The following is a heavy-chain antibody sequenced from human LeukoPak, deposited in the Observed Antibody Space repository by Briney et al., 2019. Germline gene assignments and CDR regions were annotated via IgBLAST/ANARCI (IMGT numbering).Heavy chain of an antibody. V-gene: IGHV3-23*01. CDR1: GFTFSSYA. CDR3: ARGSGSLDY. J-gene: IGHJ4*02. Sequence: GGSLRLSCAASGFTFSSYAMSWVRQAPGKGLEWVSAISGSGGSTYYADSVKGRFTISRGDAKNSVYLQMDSLRAEDTAVYFCARGSGSLDYWGQGALVTVSS. CDR2: ISGSGGST. D-gene: IGHD1-26*01.